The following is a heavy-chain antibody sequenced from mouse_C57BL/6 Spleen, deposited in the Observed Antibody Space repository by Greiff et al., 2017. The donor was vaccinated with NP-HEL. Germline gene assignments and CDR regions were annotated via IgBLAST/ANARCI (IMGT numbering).Heavy chain of an antibody. CDR3: ARAQGSSGPWFAY. CDR2: INPNNGGT. CDR1: GYTFTDYY. J-gene: IGHJ3*01. Sequence: EVQLQQSGPELVKPGASVKISCKASGYTFTDYYMNWVKQSHGKSLEWIGDINPNNGGTSYNQKFKGKSTLTVDKSSSPACMELRSLTSEDSAVYDCARAQGSSGPWFAYWGQGTRVTVSA. D-gene: IGHD3-2*02. V-gene: IGHV1-26*01.